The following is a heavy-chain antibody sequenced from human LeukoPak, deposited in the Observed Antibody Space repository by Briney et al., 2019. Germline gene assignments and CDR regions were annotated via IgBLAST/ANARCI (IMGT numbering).Heavy chain of an antibody. CDR1: GFTFSSYS. CDR2: ISSSSSYI. V-gene: IGHV3-21*01. CDR3: ARFDYDYVWGRRGY. J-gene: IGHJ4*02. Sequence: GGSLRLSCAASGFTFSSYSMNWVRQATGKGLEWVSSISSSSSYIYYADSVKGRFTISRDNAKNSLYLQMNSLRAEDTAVYYCARFDYDYVWGRRGYWGQGTLVTVSS. D-gene: IGHD3-16*01.